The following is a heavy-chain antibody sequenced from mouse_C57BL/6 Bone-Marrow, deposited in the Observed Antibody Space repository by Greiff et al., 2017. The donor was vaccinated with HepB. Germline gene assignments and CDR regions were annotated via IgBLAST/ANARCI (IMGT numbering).Heavy chain of an antibody. Sequence: EVNVVESGGGLVKPGGSLKLSCAASGFTFSSYAMSWVRQTPEKRLEWVATISDGGSYTYYPDNVKGRFTISRDNAKNHLYLQMSHLKSEDTAMYYCARDRTGYAMDYWGQGTSVTVSS. V-gene: IGHV5-4*01. CDR2: ISDGGSYT. CDR3: ARDRTGYAMDY. J-gene: IGHJ4*01. CDR1: GFTFSSYA. D-gene: IGHD4-1*01.